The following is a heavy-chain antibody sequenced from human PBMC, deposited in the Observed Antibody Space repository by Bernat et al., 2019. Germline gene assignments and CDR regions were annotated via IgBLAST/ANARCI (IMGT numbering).Heavy chain of an antibody. CDR3: ARRNCSGGSCYPGPYYFDY. CDR1: GGSISSSSYY. CDR2: IYYSGST. J-gene: IGHJ4*02. V-gene: IGHV4-39*01. D-gene: IGHD2-15*01. Sequence: QLQLQESGPGLVKPSETLSLTCTVSGGSISSSSYYWGWIRQPPGKGLEWIGSIYYSGSTYYNPSLKSRVTISVDTSKNQFSLKLSSVTAADTAVYYCARRNCSGGSCYPGPYYFDYWGQGTLVTVSS.